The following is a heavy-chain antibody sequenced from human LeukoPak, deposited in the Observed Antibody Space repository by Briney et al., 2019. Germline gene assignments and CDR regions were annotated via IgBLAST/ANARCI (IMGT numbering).Heavy chain of an antibody. CDR2: INHSGST. CDR1: GGSFSGYY. J-gene: IGHJ4*02. CDR3: ARLGRLSGSH. Sequence: PSETLSLTCAVYGGSFSGYYWSWIRQPPGKGLEWIGEINHSGSTNYNPSLKSRVTISVDTSKNQFSLKLSSVTAADTAVYYCARLGRLSGSHWDQGTLVTVSS. D-gene: IGHD1-26*01. V-gene: IGHV4-34*01.